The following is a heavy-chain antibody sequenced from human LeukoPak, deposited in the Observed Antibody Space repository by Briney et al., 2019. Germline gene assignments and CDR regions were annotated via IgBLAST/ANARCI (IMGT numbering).Heavy chain of an antibody. D-gene: IGHD3-22*01. CDR2: INTDGSST. V-gene: IGHV3-74*01. CDR3: ARLLNYLDSSGNNHDAFDL. Sequence: GGSLRLSCAASGFTFSSFWMHWVRQAPGKGLVWVSRINTDGSSTDYADSVKGRFTISRDNAKKSLFLQMSSLRADDTAVYYCARLLNYLDSSGNNHDAFDLWGQGTMVTVSS. CDR1: GFTFSSFW. J-gene: IGHJ3*01.